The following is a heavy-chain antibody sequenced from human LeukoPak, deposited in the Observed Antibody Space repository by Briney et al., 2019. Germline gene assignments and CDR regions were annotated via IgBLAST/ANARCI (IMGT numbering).Heavy chain of an antibody. D-gene: IGHD6-13*01. CDR3: ARDLYSSSSRWFDP. CDR1: GFTFSSYA. Sequence: GGSLRLSCAASGFTFSSYAMHWVRQAPGKGLEWVAVISYDGSNKYYADSVKGRFTISRDNSKNTLYLQMNSLRAEDTAVYYCARDLYSSSSRWFDPWGQGTLVTVSS. CDR2: ISYDGSNK. J-gene: IGHJ5*02. V-gene: IGHV3-30-3*01.